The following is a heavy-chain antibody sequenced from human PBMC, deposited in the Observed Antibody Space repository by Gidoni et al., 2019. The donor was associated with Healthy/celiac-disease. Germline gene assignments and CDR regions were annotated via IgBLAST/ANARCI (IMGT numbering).Heavy chain of an antibody. Sequence: VQLAQSGAEVKKPGCSVKVSSKASGGSFSSYAISRVRQAPGQGLEWMGGISPIFGTANYAQKFQGRVTITADESTSTAYMELSSLRSEDTAVYYCARAGRTYYLPFDIWGQGTMVTVSS. V-gene: IGHV1-69*01. J-gene: IGHJ3*02. D-gene: IGHD3-10*01. CDR3: ARAGRTYYLPFDI. CDR1: GGSFSSYA. CDR2: ISPIFGTA.